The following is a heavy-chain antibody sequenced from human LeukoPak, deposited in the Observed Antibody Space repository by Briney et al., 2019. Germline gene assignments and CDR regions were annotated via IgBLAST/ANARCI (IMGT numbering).Heavy chain of an antibody. V-gene: IGHV3-30*18. D-gene: IGHD4-23*01. CDR3: AKGRRGGGKTPTDY. CDR1: GFTFSSYG. Sequence: GGSLRLSCAASGFTFSSYGMHWVRQAPGKGLEWVAVISYDGSNKYYADSVKGRFTISRDNSKNTLYLQMNSLRAEDTAVYYCAKGRRGGGKTPTDYWGQGTLVTVSS. CDR2: ISYDGSNK. J-gene: IGHJ4*02.